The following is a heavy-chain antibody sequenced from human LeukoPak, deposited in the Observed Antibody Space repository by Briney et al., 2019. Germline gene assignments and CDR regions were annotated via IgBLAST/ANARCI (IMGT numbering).Heavy chain of an antibody. J-gene: IGHJ4*02. CDR1: GFTVSSNY. CDR2: LYSTGDT. CDR3: ARDIDERGKFDY. D-gene: IGHD3-16*02. Sequence: PGGSVRLSCAASGFTVSSNYMTWVRQAPGKGLEWVSVLYSTGDTYYADSVKGRFTISRDNSKNTLYLQMSNLRAEDTAVYYCARDIDERGKFDYWGQGTLVTVSS. V-gene: IGHV3-66*01.